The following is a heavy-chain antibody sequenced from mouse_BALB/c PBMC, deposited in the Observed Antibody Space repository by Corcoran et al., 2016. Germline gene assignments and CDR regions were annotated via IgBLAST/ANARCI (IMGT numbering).Heavy chain of an antibody. V-gene: IGHV1S136*01. CDR3: AREVPGGYPFDY. CDR2: TYPYNDDT. D-gene: IGHD2-2*01. Sequence: EVQLQQSGPELVKPGASVKMSCKASGYTFASYVIHWVKQNPGQGLEWIGYTYPYNDDTKYNEEFKGKATLTSDKSSSTAYMELRSLTSEDSAVYYCAREVPGGYPFDYWGQGTTLTVSS. CDR1: GYTFASYV. J-gene: IGHJ2*01.